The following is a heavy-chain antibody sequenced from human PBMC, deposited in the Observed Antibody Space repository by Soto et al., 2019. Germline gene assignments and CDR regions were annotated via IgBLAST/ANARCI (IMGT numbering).Heavy chain of an antibody. CDR1: VFPFGANA. V-gene: IGHV3-23*01. CDR3: ATEMGATQGPFDN. J-gene: IGHJ4*02. D-gene: IGHD1-26*01. Sequence: EVQVLESGGGLVQPGGSLRLSCVVSVFPFGANAMSWVRQAPGKGLEWVSGLSNTGRRTSYADSVKGRFNISRDNSENTVYLQMIILRVEDTAVYYCATEMGATQGPFDNWGQGTLVTVSS. CDR2: LSNTGRRT.